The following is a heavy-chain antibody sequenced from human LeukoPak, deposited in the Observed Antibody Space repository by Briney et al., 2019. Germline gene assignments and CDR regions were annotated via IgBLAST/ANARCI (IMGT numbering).Heavy chain of an antibody. CDR3: GKSGASGLVY. CDR1: GFSFSDFG. Sequence: GGSLRLSCAASGFSFSDFGMHWVRQAPGKGLDWVAYILYDGNRKYHADSVKGRFTVSRDNSKNTVYLQMNSLKLEDTGVYFCGKSGASGLVYWGQGALVTVSS. J-gene: IGHJ4*02. V-gene: IGHV3-30*02. CDR2: ILYDGNRK. D-gene: IGHD3/OR15-3a*01.